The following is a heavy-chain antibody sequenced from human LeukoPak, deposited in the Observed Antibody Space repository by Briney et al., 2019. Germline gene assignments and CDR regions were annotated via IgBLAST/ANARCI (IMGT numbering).Heavy chain of an antibody. D-gene: IGHD3-9*01. CDR1: GGSISSSSYS. CDR2: IHFSGNT. J-gene: IGHJ3*02. CDR3: ARGRYYYDILTADPPGDAFDI. V-gene: IGHV4-39*07. Sequence: SETLSLTCTVSGGSISSSSYSRGWVRQPPGQGLEWIGSIHFSGNTYYNPSLKSRVTISVDTSKNQFSLKLSSVTAADTAVYYCARGRYYYDILTADPPGDAFDIWGQGTMVTVSS.